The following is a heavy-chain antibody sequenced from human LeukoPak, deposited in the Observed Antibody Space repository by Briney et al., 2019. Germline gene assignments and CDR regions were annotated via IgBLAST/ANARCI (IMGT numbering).Heavy chain of an antibody. Sequence: PSQTLSLTCTVSGGPIISDSYYWSWIRQPAGKGLEWIGRTYTTGTTNYNPSLKSRVTISVDTSKNQFSLQLSSVTAADTAVSYCATWARGGLGSSGYWGQGTLVTVSS. CDR3: ATWARGGLGSSGY. D-gene: IGHD1-26*01. J-gene: IGHJ4*02. CDR1: GGPIISDSYY. V-gene: IGHV4-61*02. CDR2: TYTTGTT.